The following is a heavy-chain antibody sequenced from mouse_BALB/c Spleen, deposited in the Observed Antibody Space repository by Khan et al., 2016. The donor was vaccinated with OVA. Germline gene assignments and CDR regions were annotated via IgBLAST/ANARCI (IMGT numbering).Heavy chain of an antibody. CDR2: ISSSGSA. D-gene: IGHD2-12*01. V-gene: IGHV3-2*02. Sequence: EVQLQESGPGLVKPSQSLSLTCPVTGYSITSDYAWNWIRQFPGDRLEWMGYISSSGSASYTPSLKSRISITRDTSKNQFFLQLKSVTTEDTATYVCSRSLYYSYGYGLDYWGRGSSVTVSS. J-gene: IGHJ4*01. CDR3: SRSLYYSYGYGLDY. CDR1: GYSITSDYA.